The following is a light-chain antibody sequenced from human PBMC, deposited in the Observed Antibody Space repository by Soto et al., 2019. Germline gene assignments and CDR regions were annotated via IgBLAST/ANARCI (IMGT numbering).Light chain of an antibody. J-gene: IGKJ1*01. V-gene: IGKV3-15*01. CDR3: QEYNTWPWT. CDR1: QSVTNN. Sequence: GLSQSPGTLSLSPGERATLPRRASQSVTNNYLDWFQQKPGQAPRLLIYGASTRATGIPARFTGSGSGTEFILTITSLQSEDSAVYYCQEYNTWPWTFGQGTKV. CDR2: GAS.